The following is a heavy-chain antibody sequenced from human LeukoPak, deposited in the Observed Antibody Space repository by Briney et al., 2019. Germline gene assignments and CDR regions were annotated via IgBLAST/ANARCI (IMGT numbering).Heavy chain of an antibody. CDR3: ARAPPGRDLLGGFDF. V-gene: IGHV3-48*03. Sequence: GGSLRLSCAASGFTFSSYEMNWVRQAPGKGLEWVSYISSSGSTIYYADSVKGRFTISRDNARNSLYLQMNSLRAEDTAVYYCARAPPGRDLLGGFDFWGQGIRVTVSS. CDR2: ISSSGSTI. CDR1: GFTFSSYE. D-gene: IGHD2-15*01. J-gene: IGHJ4*02.